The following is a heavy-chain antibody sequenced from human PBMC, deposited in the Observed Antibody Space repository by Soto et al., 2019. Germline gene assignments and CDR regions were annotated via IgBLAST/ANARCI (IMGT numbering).Heavy chain of an antibody. CDR2: ISSSGSTI. Sequence: GGSLRLSCAASGFTFSSYEMNWVRQAPGKGLEWVSYISSSGSTIYYADSVKGRFTISRDNAKNSLYLQMNSLRAEDTAVYYCARVSSSWPYYFDYWGRGTLVTVSS. D-gene: IGHD6-13*01. V-gene: IGHV3-48*03. CDR3: ARVSSSWPYYFDY. J-gene: IGHJ4*02. CDR1: GFTFSSYE.